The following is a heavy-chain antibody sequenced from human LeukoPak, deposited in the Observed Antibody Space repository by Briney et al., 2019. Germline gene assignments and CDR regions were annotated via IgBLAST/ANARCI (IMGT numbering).Heavy chain of an antibody. D-gene: IGHD6-13*01. CDR2: INPNSGGT. CDR1: GYTFTGYY. CDR3: ARKQHYYYYGMDV. J-gene: IGHJ6*02. Sequence: ASVKVSCKASGYTFTGYYMHWVRQAPGQGLEWMGWINPNSGGTNYAQKFQGRVTMTRDTSISTAYMGLSRLRSDDTAVYYCARKQHYYYYGMDVWGQGTTVTVSS. V-gene: IGHV1-2*02.